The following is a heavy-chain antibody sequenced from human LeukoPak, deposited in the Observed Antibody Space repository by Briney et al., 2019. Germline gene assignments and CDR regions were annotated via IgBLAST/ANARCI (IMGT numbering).Heavy chain of an antibody. CDR2: VSGSGGTT. CDR1: GFTFSNYA. Sequence: GGSLRLSCAASGFTFSNYAMSWVRQAPGKGLEWVSAVSGSGGTTYYTDSVKGRFTITRDNSKNTLYLQMNSLRVEDTAVYYCARDPNYYDSSGHFDYWGQGTLVTVSS. D-gene: IGHD3-22*01. V-gene: IGHV3-23*01. J-gene: IGHJ4*02. CDR3: ARDPNYYDSSGHFDY.